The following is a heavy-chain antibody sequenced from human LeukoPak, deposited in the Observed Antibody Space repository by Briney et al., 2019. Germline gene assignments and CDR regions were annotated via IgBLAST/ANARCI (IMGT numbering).Heavy chain of an antibody. CDR2: INSDGSTT. V-gene: IGHV3-74*01. J-gene: IGHJ6*02. CDR3: AKRNYYGKDG. Sequence: GGSLRLSCAASGFTFSSYWMHWVRQTPGKGLLWVSRINSDGSTTSHADSVKGRFTISRDNAKNTLYLQMNSLRAEDTAVYYCAKRNYYGKDGWGQGTTVIVSS. CDR1: GFTFSSYW.